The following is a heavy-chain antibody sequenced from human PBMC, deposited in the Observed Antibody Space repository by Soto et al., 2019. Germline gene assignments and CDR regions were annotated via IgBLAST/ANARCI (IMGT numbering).Heavy chain of an antibody. CDR3: VRRHVSATGIDWFDP. D-gene: IGHD6-13*01. Sequence: ASVKVSCKASGYTFTSYGIHWVRQAPGQRPEWMGWINAANGDTKYSPKFQGRVTITRDTSASTAYVELSSLRSEDTAVYYCVRRHVSATGIDWFDPWGQGTLVTVSS. J-gene: IGHJ5*02. CDR1: GYTFTSYG. V-gene: IGHV1-3*01. CDR2: INAANGDT.